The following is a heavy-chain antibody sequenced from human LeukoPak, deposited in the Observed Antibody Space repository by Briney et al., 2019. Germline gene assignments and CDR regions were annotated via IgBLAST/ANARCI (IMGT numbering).Heavy chain of an antibody. Sequence: ASVKVSCKASGYTFIAYYLYWVRQAPGQGLEWMGWISPNSGATKYAQEFQARVTMTRDTSISTAYMELTSLRSDDTAVYFCARDGASSSSFYLDYWGQGTLVTVSS. V-gene: IGHV1-2*02. CDR3: ARDGASSSSFYLDY. CDR1: GYTFIAYY. J-gene: IGHJ4*02. D-gene: IGHD6-6*01. CDR2: ISPNSGAT.